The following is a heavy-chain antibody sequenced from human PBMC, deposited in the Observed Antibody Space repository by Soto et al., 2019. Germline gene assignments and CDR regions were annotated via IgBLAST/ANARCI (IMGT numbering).Heavy chain of an antibody. CDR2: ISGNDENK. J-gene: IGHJ4*01. D-gene: IGHD3-22*01. Sequence: GGSRILSFAASEFNFISHARNWVRQPPGVGLEWVAAISGNDENKHYADSVKGPFTIPRDNSKNTLYLQMTGLRAEDTAIYYCARNVYYAGSGFNEYWGHGSLVTVSS. CDR1: EFNFISHA. CDR3: ARNVYYAGSGFNEY. V-gene: IGHV3-23*01.